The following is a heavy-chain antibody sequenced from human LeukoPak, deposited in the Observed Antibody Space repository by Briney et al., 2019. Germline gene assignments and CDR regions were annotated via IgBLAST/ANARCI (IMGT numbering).Heavy chain of an antibody. CDR2: IYYSGST. Sequence: SETLSLTCTVSGVSISSGDYYWSWIRQPPGKGLEWIGYIYYSGSTYYNPSLKSRVTISVDTSKNQFSLKLSSVTAADTAVYYCARAVCSSTSCFNYYYYGMDVWGQGTTVTVSS. CDR3: ARAVCSSTSCFNYYYYGMDV. CDR1: GVSISSGDYY. J-gene: IGHJ6*02. V-gene: IGHV4-30-4*01. D-gene: IGHD2-2*01.